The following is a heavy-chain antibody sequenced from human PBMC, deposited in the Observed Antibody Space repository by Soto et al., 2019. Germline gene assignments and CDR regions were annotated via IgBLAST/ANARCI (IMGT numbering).Heavy chain of an antibody. CDR2: LDYEEGER. CDR1: GTSLSGLP. CDR3: AAGVNTCDC. V-gene: IGHV1-24*01. D-gene: IGHD5-18*01. Sequence: ASVKVSCKVSGTSLSGLPRHWVRQAPGKGLEWMGSLDYEEGERSLAYRFQGRLTVKEENSPDKEYMERTSLMSEDTAVYYCAAGVNTCDCWGQGGLVTVSS. J-gene: IGHJ4*02.